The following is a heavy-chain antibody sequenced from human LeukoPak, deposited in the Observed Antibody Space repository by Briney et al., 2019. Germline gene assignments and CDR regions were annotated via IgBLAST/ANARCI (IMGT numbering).Heavy chain of an antibody. V-gene: IGHV1-69*05. CDR1: GGTFSSYA. D-gene: IGHD3-10*01. CDR3: ARSGLIRGVIITPFDY. J-gene: IGHJ4*02. CDR2: NIPIFGTA. Sequence: SVKVSCKASGGTFSSYAISWVRQAPGQGLEWMGGNIPIFGTANYAQKFQGRVTITTYESTSTAYMELSSLRSEDTAVYYCARSGLIRGVIITPFDYSGQGTLVTVSS.